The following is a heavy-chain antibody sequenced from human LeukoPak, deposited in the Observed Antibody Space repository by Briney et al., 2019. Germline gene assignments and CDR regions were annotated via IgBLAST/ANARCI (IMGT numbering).Heavy chain of an antibody. CDR3: AKVRGP. CDR2: ISGSGATT. Sequence: GGSLILSCAASGFTFSSNIMMGVRQAPGKGLEWVSGISGSGATTYYAESVQGRFTISRDNSKNTLYLQMNSLRAEDTAVYYCAKVRGPWRQGTLVTVSS. CDR1: GFTFSSNI. V-gene: IGHV3-23*01. D-gene: IGHD3-10*01. J-gene: IGHJ5*02.